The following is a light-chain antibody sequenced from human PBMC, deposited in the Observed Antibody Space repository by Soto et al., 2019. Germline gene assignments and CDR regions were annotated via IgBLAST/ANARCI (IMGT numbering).Light chain of an antibody. Sequence: DIQMTQSPSTLSASVGDGVTITCRASQHISVWLAWYQQRPGKAPKFLIYDASSLETGVPSRFSGSGSGTEFTLTIRSLQPDDFATYYCQQYDSPSPTFGQGTKLEIK. CDR2: DAS. J-gene: IGKJ2*01. CDR3: QQYDSPSPT. V-gene: IGKV1-5*01. CDR1: QHISVW.